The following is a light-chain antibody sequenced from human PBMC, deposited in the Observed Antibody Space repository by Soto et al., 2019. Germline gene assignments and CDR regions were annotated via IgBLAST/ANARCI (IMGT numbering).Light chain of an antibody. Sequence: QSALTQPASVSGSPGQSITISCTGTSRDIGNYNYVSWYQHHPGKAPKLMIYEVNKRPSGVPDRFSGSKSGKTASLTVSGIQAEDEADYYCISYVGTNGKYVLVTGTNVTDL. J-gene: IGLJ1*01. CDR3: ISYVGTNGKYV. V-gene: IGLV2-8*01. CDR1: SRDIGNYNY. CDR2: EVN.